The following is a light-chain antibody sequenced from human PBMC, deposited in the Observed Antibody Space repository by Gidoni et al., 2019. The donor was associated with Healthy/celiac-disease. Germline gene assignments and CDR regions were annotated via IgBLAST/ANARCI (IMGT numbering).Light chain of an antibody. V-gene: IGLV3-19*01. CDR1: SLRSYY. CDR2: GKK. CDR3: NSRDSSGNHLVV. J-gene: IGLJ2*01. Sequence: SSELTQDPAVSVALGQTVRITCQGDSLRSYYASWYQQKPGQAPVLVIYGKKHRPSGIPDRFSGSSSGNTASLTITGAQAEDEADYYCNSRDSSGNHLVVFGGGTKLTVL.